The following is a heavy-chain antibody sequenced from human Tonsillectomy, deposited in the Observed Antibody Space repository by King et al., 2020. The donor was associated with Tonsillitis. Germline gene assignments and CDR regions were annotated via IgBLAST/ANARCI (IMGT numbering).Heavy chain of an antibody. CDR1: GFTFSSYG. Sequence: VQLVESGGGVVQPGRSLRLSCEASGFTFSSYGMNWVRQAPGKGMEWVAVIWYDGSRKYYADSVKGRFTISRDNSKNTLYLQMNSLRAEDTAVYPCARGGGGMDVWGKGTTVIVSS. CDR2: IWYDGSRK. D-gene: IGHD1-26*01. CDR3: ARGGGGMDV. V-gene: IGHV3-33*08. J-gene: IGHJ6*04.